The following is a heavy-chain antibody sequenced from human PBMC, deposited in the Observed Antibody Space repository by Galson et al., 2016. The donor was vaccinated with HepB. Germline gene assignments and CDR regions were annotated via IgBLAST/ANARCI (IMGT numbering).Heavy chain of an antibody. D-gene: IGHD4-17*01. J-gene: IGHJ4*02. CDR2: ISITSIYI. Sequence: SLRLSCADSGFTFRSYSMNWVRHAPGKWLDWVSSISITSIYIYYADSVKGRFTISRDNAKNSLYLQMNSLGAEDTAVYYCGRDNGDLDYWGQGTLVTVSS. CDR3: GRDNGDLDY. CDR1: GFTFRSYS. V-gene: IGHV3-21*01.